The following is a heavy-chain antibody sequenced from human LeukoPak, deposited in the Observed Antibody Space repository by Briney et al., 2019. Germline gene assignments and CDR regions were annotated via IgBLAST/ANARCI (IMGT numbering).Heavy chain of an antibody. CDR2: INTNTGNP. V-gene: IGHV7-4-1*02. CDR1: GYTFTSYA. J-gene: IGHJ3*02. CDR3: ARDWNVLRYFDWLFPDAFDI. Sequence: ASVKVSCKASGYTFTSYAMNWVRQAPGQGLEWMGWINTNTGNPTYAQGFTGRFVFSLDTSVSTAYLQISSLKAEDTAVYYCARDWNVLRYFDWLFPDAFDIWGQGTMVTVSS. D-gene: IGHD3-9*01.